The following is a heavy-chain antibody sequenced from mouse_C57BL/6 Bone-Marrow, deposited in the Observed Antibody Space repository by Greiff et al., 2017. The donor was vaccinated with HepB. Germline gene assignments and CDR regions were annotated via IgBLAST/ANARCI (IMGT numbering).Heavy chain of an antibody. V-gene: IGHV1-63*01. J-gene: IGHJ4*01. CDR3: AREPYGYAMDY. Sequence: VNLVESGAELVRPGTSVKMSCKASGYTFTNYWIGWAKQRPGHGLEWIGDIYPGGGYTNYNEKFKVKATLTADKSSSTAYMQFSSLTSEDSAIYYCAREPYGYAMDYWGQGTAVTVSA. D-gene: IGHD1-1*02. CDR1: GYTFTNYW. CDR2: IYPGGGYT.